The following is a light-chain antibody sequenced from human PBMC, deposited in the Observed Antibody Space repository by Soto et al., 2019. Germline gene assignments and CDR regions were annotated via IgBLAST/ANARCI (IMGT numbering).Light chain of an antibody. V-gene: IGKV1-33*01. CDR3: QQYDNLQWT. Sequence: DIQMTQSPSSLSASVGGRVTITCQASQDISNYLNWYQQKPGKAPKLLIYDASNLETGVPSRFSGSGSGTDFTFTISSLQPEDIATYYCQQYDNLQWTFGQGTKVDIK. CDR2: DAS. CDR1: QDISNY. J-gene: IGKJ1*01.